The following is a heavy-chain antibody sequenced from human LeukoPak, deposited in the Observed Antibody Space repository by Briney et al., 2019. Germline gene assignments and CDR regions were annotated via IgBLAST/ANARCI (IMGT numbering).Heavy chain of an antibody. CDR1: GSPFTCYV. CDR2: MNPNSGNT. D-gene: IGHD5-12*01. CDR3: ARGIGGYDR. Sequence: ASLKVSCKASGSPFTCYVINCGRQATRQGLEWMGWMNPNSGNTGYAQKFQGRVTMTRNTSISTAYMELSSLRSEDTAVYYCARGIGGYDRWGQGTLVTVSS. J-gene: IGHJ5*02. V-gene: IGHV1-8*01.